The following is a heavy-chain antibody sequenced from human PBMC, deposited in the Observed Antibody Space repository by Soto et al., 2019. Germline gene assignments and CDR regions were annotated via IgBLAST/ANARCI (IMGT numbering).Heavy chain of an antibody. CDR3: ARHVSSSWYNWFDP. J-gene: IGHJ5*02. Sequence: AETLSLTCTVSGGSISSSSYYSGWFRQPPGKGLERIGRIYYSGSTYYNPSLKSPVTISVDPSKIHFSRKLSSVTAADTAVYYCARHVSSSWYNWFDPWGQGTLVTVSS. V-gene: IGHV4-39*01. CDR1: GGSISSSSYY. CDR2: IYYSGST. D-gene: IGHD6-13*01.